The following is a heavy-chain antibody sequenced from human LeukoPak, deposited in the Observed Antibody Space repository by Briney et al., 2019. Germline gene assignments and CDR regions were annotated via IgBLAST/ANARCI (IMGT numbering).Heavy chain of an antibody. CDR3: ARHDYNNPRIDY. CDR2: ISHSGRT. J-gene: IGHJ4*02. D-gene: IGHD4-11*01. V-gene: IGHV4-59*08. CDR1: GGSISSYY. Sequence: SETLSLTCTVSGGSISSYYWSWIRQPPGKGLEWIGYISHSGRTNYNLSLRSRVTISVATSKNQFSLKLSSVTAADTALYYCARHDYNNPRIDYWGQGTLVTVSS.